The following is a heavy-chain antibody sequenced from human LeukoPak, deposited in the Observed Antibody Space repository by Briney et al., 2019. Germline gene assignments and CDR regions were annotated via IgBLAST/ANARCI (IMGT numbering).Heavy chain of an antibody. CDR2: INPSGGST. Sequence: ASVKVSCKASGYTFTSYYMHWVRQAPGQGLEWMGIINPSGGSTSYAQKFQGRVTMTRDTSTSTVYMELSSLRSEDTAVYYCAQDISGGMYGIWFDPWGRGTLVTVSS. J-gene: IGHJ5*02. CDR1: GYTFTSYY. D-gene: IGHD2-8*01. CDR3: AQDISGGMYGIWFDP. V-gene: IGHV1-46*01.